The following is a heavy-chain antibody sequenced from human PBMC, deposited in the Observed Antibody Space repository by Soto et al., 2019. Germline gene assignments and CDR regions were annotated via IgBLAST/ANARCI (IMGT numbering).Heavy chain of an antibody. J-gene: IGHJ6*02. CDR1: GYTFTSYY. D-gene: IGHD3-16*01. Sequence: ASVKVSCKASGYTFTSYYMHWVRQAPGQGLEWMGIIRPSGGSTTYAQKFQGRVTLTTDTSTSTAYMELRSLRSNDTAIYYCAMVDVYVTPSPQDVWGQGTTVTVSS. V-gene: IGHV1-46*01. CDR3: AMVDVYVTPSPQDV. CDR2: IRPSGGST.